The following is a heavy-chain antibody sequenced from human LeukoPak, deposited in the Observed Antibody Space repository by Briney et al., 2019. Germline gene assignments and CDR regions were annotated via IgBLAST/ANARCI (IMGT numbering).Heavy chain of an antibody. Sequence: SIVSGGSITSSSHYWAWIRQPPGKGLEWIGSIHYSGRTYYKPSLKSRVIISVDTSKNQFAPKLSSVAAADTAVYYCARETSSSASLWGQGTLVSVSS. CDR2: IHYSGRT. CDR1: GGSITSSSHY. CDR3: ARETSSSASL. D-gene: IGHD6-6*01. J-gene: IGHJ1*01. V-gene: IGHV4-39*06.